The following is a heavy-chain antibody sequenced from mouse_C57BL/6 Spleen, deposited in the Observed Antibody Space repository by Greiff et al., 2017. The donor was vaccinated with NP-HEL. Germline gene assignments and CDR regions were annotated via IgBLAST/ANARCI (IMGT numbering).Heavy chain of an antibody. CDR2: IHPNSGST. J-gene: IGHJ2*01. V-gene: IGHV1-64*01. CDR3: ARVFYYGSSSYFDY. Sequence: QVQLQQPGAELVKPGASVKLSCKASGYTFTSHWMHWVKQRPGQGLEWIGMIHPNSGSTNYNEKFKSKATLTVDKSSSTAYMQLSSLTSEDSAVYYCARVFYYGSSSYFDYWGQGTTLTVSS. D-gene: IGHD1-1*01. CDR1: GYTFTSHW.